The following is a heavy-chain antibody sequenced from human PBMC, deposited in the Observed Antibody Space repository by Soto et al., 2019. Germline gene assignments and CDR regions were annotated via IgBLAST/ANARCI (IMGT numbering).Heavy chain of an antibody. V-gene: IGHV1-69*05. CDR3: ARVGAAGKNHY. CDR2: IIPIYGTA. CDR1: RVAFSSYA. D-gene: IGHD6-13*01. Sequence: SVKLCSKASRVAFSSYASSWVRQAPGQGLEWMGGIIPIYGTANYAQKLQGRVTMTTDKSTSTAYMELRSLRSDDTAVYYCARVGAAGKNHYWGQGTLVTVSS. J-gene: IGHJ4*02.